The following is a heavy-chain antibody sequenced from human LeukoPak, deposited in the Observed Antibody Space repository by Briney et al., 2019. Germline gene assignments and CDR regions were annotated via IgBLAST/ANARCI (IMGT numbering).Heavy chain of an antibody. D-gene: IGHD1-26*01. Sequence: SGTLSLTCAVSGGSISNENWWSWVRQPPGKGLEWIGEIHHRGGTNYNPSLRSRVTISIDTSKNHLSLEVTSVTAADTAIYYCTRESGAFSPFGFWGQGTLLTVSS. CDR2: IHHRGGT. CDR1: GGSISNENW. J-gene: IGHJ4*02. CDR3: TRESGAFSPFGF. V-gene: IGHV4-4*02.